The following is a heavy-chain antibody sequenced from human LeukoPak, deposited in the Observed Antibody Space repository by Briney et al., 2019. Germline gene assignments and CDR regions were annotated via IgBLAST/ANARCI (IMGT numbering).Heavy chain of an antibody. CDR3: AKDLYYYGSGSPLDY. D-gene: IGHD3-10*01. V-gene: IGHV3-23*01. J-gene: IGHJ4*02. CDR2: ISGSGGST. Sequence: GGSLRLSCAASGFTFSSYAMSWVRQAPGKGLEWVSAISGSGGSTYYADSVKGRFTISRDNSKNTLYLQMNSLRAEDTAVYYCAKDLYYYGSGSPLDYWGQGTLATVSS. CDR1: GFTFSSYA.